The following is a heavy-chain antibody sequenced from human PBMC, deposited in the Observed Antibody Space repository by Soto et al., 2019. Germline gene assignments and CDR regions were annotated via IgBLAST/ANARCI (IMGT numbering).Heavy chain of an antibody. Sequence: QVQLQQWGAGLLKPSETLSLTCAVYGGSFSGYYWTWIRQPPGTGLVWIGEINHSGSTNYNPSRNSRVTISSETSKNQFSLKLTSVTAADTALYYCARDKITGLFDYWGQGTLVTVSS. D-gene: IGHD2-8*02. J-gene: IGHJ4*02. CDR3: ARDKITGLFDY. CDR1: GGSFSGYY. CDR2: INHSGST. V-gene: IGHV4-34*01.